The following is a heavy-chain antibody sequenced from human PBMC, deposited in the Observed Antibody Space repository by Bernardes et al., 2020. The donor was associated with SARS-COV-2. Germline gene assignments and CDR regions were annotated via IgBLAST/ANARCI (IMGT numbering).Heavy chain of an antibody. Sequence: GGSLRLSRAASGFTFDDYAMHWVRQAPGKGLEWVSGISWNSGSIGYADSVKGRFTISRDNAKNSLYLQMNSLRAEDTALYYCAKDIGFLGWGGSSWHFDYWGQGTLVTVSS. CDR1: GFTFDDYA. V-gene: IGHV3-9*01. D-gene: IGHD6-13*01. J-gene: IGHJ4*02. CDR2: ISWNSGSI. CDR3: AKDIGFLGWGGSSWHFDY.